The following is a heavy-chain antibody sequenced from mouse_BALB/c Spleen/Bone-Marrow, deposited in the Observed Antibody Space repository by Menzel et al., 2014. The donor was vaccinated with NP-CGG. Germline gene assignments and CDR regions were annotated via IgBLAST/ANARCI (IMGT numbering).Heavy chain of an antibody. V-gene: IGHV1-7*01. CDR1: GYTFTSYW. CDR3: ARSNYPAWFAY. J-gene: IGHJ3*01. Sequence: VQLQQSGAELAKPGASVKMSCKASGYTFTSYWMHWVKQRPGQGLEWIGYINPSTGYTEHNQKFKDKATLTADKSSSTAYMQLSSLTSEDSAVYYCARSNYPAWFAYWGQGTLVTVSA. D-gene: IGHD2-5*01. CDR2: INPSTGYT.